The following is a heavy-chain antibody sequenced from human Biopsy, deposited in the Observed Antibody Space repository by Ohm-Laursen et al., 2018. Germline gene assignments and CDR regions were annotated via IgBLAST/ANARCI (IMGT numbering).Heavy chain of an antibody. D-gene: IGHD3-22*01. Sequence: SSLRLSCAASGFTFENYAMHWVRQRPGKGLEWVSGISWTSRNVGYADSVKGRFTITRDNAKKSLYLQMNSLRPEGTALYYCARDRGQNYYDSTGYYNGMDVWGQGTTVTVAS. J-gene: IGHJ6*02. CDR2: ISWTSRNV. CDR1: GFTFENYA. CDR3: ARDRGQNYYDSTGYYNGMDV. V-gene: IGHV3-9*01.